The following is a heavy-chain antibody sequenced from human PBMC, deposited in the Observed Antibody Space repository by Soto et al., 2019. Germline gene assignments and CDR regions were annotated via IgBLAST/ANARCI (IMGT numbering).Heavy chain of an antibody. J-gene: IGHJ5*02. CDR1: GGSISRSSYY. V-gene: IGHV4-39*07. D-gene: IGHD2-8*01. Sequence: PSETLSLTCTVSGGSISRSSYYWGWIRQPPGKGLEWIGSIYYSGSTYYNPSLKSRVTISVDTSKNQFSLKLISVTAADTAVYYCARDRYYRLDPWGQGTLVTVSS. CDR2: IYYSGST. CDR3: ARDRYYRLDP.